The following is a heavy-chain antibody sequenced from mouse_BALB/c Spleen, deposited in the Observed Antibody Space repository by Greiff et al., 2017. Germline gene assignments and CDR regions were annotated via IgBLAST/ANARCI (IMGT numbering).Heavy chain of an antibody. J-gene: IGHJ1*01. CDR2: IDPANGNT. Sequence: VQLQQSGAELVKPGASVKLSCTASGFNIKDTYMHWVKQRPEQGLEWIGRIDPANGNTKYDPKFQGKATITADTSSNTAYLQLSSLTSEDTAVYYCARSGSHYWYFDVWGAGTTVTVSS. CDR3: ARSGSHYWYFDV. D-gene: IGHD3-1*01. CDR1: GFNIKDTY. V-gene: IGHV14-3*02.